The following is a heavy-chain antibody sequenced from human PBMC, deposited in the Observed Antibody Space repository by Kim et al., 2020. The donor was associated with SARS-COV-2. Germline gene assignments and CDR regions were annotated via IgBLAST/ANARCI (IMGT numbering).Heavy chain of an antibody. CDR1: GGTFSSYA. J-gene: IGHJ4*02. Sequence: SVKVSCKASGGTFSSYAISWVRQAPGQGLEWMGGIIPIFGTANYAQKFQGRVTITADESTSTAYMELSSLRSEDTAVYYCARGVPVLTGTTTSQTLDYWGQGTLVTVSS. D-gene: IGHD1-20*01. CDR3: ARGVPVLTGTTTSQTLDY. V-gene: IGHV1-69*13. CDR2: IIPIFGTA.